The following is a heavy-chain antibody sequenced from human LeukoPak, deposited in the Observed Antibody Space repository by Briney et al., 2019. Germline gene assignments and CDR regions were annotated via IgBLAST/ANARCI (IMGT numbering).Heavy chain of an antibody. CDR1: GFTFSSYS. Sequence: GGSLRLSCAASGFTFSSYSMNWVRQAPGKGLKWVSSISSSSSYIYYADSVKGRFTISRDNAKNSLYLQMNSLRAEDTAVYYCARDMGLGYDFWSGYYTGYYMDVWGKGTTVTVSS. CDR3: ARDMGLGYDFWSGYYTGYYMDV. D-gene: IGHD3-3*01. CDR2: ISSSSSYI. J-gene: IGHJ6*03. V-gene: IGHV3-21*01.